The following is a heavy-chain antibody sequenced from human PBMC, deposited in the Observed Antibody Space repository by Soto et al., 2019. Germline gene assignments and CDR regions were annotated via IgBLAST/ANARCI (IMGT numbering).Heavy chain of an antibody. CDR1: GFTFSSYS. CDR2: ISSSSSTI. J-gene: IGHJ4*02. Sequence: GSLRLSCAASGFTFSSYSMNWVRQAPGKGLEWVSYISSSSSTIYYADSVKGRFTISRDNAKNSLYLQMNSLRAEDTAVYYCATLDLYDFWSGSLDYWGQGTLVTVSS. CDR3: ATLDLYDFWSGSLDY. V-gene: IGHV3-48*01. D-gene: IGHD3-3*01.